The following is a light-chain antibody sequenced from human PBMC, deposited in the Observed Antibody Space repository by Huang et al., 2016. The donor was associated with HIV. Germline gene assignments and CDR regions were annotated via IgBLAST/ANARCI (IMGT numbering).Light chain of an antibody. CDR2: DTS. CDR3: QQRGDWPYT. J-gene: IGKJ2*01. CDR1: QSVSSY. Sequence: EIVLTQSPATLSLSPGERATLSCRASQSVSSYLAWYQQTPGQAPRLLIYDTSNRATGIPARFGGSGSGTDFTLTSSSLEPEDFAVYYCQQRGDWPYTFGQGTKLEIK. V-gene: IGKV3-11*01.